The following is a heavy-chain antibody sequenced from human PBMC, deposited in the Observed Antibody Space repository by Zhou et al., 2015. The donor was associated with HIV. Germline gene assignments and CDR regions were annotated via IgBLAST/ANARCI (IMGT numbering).Heavy chain of an antibody. Sequence: QVQLVQSGAEVKKPGSSVKVSCKASGGTFSSFSISWVRQAPGQGLEWLGGISPIFGTANYGQNFQGRLTITADKSTSTAYMDLRGLTSEDTAVYYCARDSDTSVADAWGQGTLVTVSS. J-gene: IGHJ5*02. CDR1: GGTFSSFS. D-gene: IGHD6-19*01. CDR3: ARDSDTSVADA. V-gene: IGHV1-69*06. CDR2: ISPIFGTA.